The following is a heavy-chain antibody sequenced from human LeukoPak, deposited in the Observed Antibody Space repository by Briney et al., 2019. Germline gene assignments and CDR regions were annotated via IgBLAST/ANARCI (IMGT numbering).Heavy chain of an antibody. CDR3: ARVVSSWHFDC. D-gene: IGHD6-13*01. V-gene: IGHV4-34*01. Sequence: PSETLSLTCAVYGGSFSGYYWSWIRQPPGKGLEWIGEINHSGSTNYNPSLKSRVTISVDTSKNQFSLNLSSVSAADTAVYYCARVVSSWHFDCWVQGTLVTVSS. CDR2: INHSGST. CDR1: GGSFSGYY. J-gene: IGHJ4*02.